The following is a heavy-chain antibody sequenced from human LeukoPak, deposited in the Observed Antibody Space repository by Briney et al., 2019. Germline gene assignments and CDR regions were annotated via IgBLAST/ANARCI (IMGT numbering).Heavy chain of an antibody. V-gene: IGHV1-69*06. Sequence: ASVKVSCKASGGTFSNYAISWVRQAPGQGLEWMGRIIPIFGTANYAQKFQGRVTITADKSTSTAYMELSSLRSEDTAVYYCARDTPYIVGATASGGDWGQGTLVTVSS. J-gene: IGHJ4*02. D-gene: IGHD1-26*01. CDR2: IIPIFGTA. CDR3: ARDTPYIVGATASGGD. CDR1: GGTFSNYA.